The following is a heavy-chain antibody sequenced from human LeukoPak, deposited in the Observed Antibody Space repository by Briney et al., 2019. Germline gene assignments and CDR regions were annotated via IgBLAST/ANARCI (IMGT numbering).Heavy chain of an antibody. CDR2: IYSGGST. Sequence: LTCAVYGGSFSGYYWSWIRQPPGKGLEWVSVIYSGGSTYYADSVKGRFTISRDNSKNTLYLQMNSLRAEDTAVYYCARDLDYNWFDPWGQGTLVTVSS. CDR1: GGSFSGYY. CDR3: ARDLDYNWFDP. V-gene: IGHV3-53*05. J-gene: IGHJ5*02.